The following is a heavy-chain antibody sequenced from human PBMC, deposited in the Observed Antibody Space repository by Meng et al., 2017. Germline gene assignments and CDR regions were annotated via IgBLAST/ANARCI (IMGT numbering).Heavy chain of an antibody. Sequence: ASVNVSCKASGYTFTSYGISWVRQAPGQGLEWMGWISAYNGNTNYAQKLQGRVTMTTDTSTSTAYMELRSLRSDDTAVYYCARVPSDYYDSSGYAGYWGQGTLVTVSS. CDR2: ISAYNGNT. CDR1: GYTFTSYG. V-gene: IGHV1-18*01. D-gene: IGHD3-22*01. CDR3: ARVPSDYYDSSGYAGY. J-gene: IGHJ4*02.